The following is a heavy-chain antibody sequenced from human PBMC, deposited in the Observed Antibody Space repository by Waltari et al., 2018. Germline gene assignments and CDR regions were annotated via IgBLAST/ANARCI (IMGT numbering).Heavy chain of an antibody. CDR3: ARELLVVTSPYYGLDV. J-gene: IGHJ6*02. D-gene: IGHD2-15*01. V-gene: IGHV1-2*02. CDR1: GYTFTGYY. CDR2: VKPNSGDT. Sequence: QVHLMQSGAEVKKPGASVKVSCKTSGYTFTGYYMHWVRQAPGQGLEWMGWVKPNSGDTNYEQKVQGRVTMTRDTSISTAYMELSRLRSDDAAVYFCARELLVVTSPYYGLDVWGQGTTVTVSS.